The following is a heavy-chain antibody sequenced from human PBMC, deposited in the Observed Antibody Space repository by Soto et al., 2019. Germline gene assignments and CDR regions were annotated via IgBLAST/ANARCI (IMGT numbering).Heavy chain of an antibody. V-gene: IGHV4-31*03. CDR1: GGSISSGGYY. J-gene: IGHJ4*02. D-gene: IGHD1-26*01. CDR2: IYYSGST. Sequence: SETLSLTCTVSGGSISSGGYYWSWIRKHPGKGLEWIGYIYYSGSTYYNPSLKSRVTISVDTSKNQFSLKLSSVTAADTAVYYCARGADSGSYYYFDYWGQGTLVTVSS. CDR3: ARGADSGSYYYFDY.